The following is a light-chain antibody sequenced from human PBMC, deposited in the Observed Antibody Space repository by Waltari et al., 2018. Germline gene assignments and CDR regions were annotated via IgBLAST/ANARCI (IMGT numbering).Light chain of an antibody. Sequence: EVVLTQSPATLSLSPGERATLSCRASQFVSRYLAWYQQKPGQAPRLLIFDASKRATGIPARFSGRGSGTAFTLTISSLEPEDFAVYYCQQRSNWPYTFGQGTKLEVK. CDR3: QQRSNWPYT. CDR2: DAS. V-gene: IGKV3-11*01. CDR1: QFVSRY. J-gene: IGKJ2*01.